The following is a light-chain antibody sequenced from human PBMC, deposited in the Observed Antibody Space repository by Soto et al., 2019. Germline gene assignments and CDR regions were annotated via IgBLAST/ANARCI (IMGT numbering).Light chain of an antibody. J-gene: IGLJ1*01. CDR2: EVS. V-gene: IGLV2-8*01. Sequence: QSLLAHPPSPSGSPDQSLTISCTASSSDFGGYNYVSWYQQHPGKAAKLLIYEVSKRPSGIPDRFCGCKSDNAASLSVSGLQADDEADYYWSSYAGSNIYVFGTGTKV. CDR1: SSDFGGYNY. CDR3: SSYAGSNIYV.